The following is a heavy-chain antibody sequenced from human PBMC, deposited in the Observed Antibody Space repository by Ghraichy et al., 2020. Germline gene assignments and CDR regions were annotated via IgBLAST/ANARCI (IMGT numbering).Heavy chain of an antibody. CDR3: ARRRYSYCSHPFDF. CDR1: GTSISSDTYY. D-gene: IGHD5-18*01. V-gene: IGHV4-39*07. J-gene: IGHJ4*02. CDR2: IYYTEYT. Sequence: SETLSLTCTVSGTSISSDTYYWGWFRQPPGKGLEWIGSIYYTEYTYYNPSLKNRVLISRDASRNQFSLKVRSVTAADTAVYYCARRRYSYCSHPFDFWGRGTLVTVSS.